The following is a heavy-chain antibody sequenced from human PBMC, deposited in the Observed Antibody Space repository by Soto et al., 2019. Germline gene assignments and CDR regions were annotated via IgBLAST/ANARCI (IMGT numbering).Heavy chain of an antibody. J-gene: IGHJ4*02. CDR1: GFTFSSYG. Sequence: GGSLRLSCAASGFTFSSYGMHWVRQAPGKGLEWVAVISYDGSNKYYADSVKGRFTISRDNSKNTLYLQMNSLRAEDTAVYYCAKSPGSGWYGEFDYWGQGTLVTVSS. CDR2: ISYDGSNK. CDR3: AKSPGSGWYGEFDY. V-gene: IGHV3-30*18. D-gene: IGHD6-19*01.